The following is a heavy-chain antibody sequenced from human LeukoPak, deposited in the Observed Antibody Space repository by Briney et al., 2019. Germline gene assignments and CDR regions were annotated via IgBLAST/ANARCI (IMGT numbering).Heavy chain of an antibody. CDR3: ARDRPGRYCSTTSCFTASPFAP. V-gene: IGHV1-69*13. CDR1: GYTFTSYG. CDR2: IIPIFATA. D-gene: IGHD2-2*02. Sequence: SVKVSCKASGYTFTSYGISWVRQAPGQGLGWMGGIIPIFATANYAQKFQGRVTITADESTSTAYMELSSLRSEDTAVYYCARDRPGRYCSTTSCFTASPFAPWGQGTLVTVSS. J-gene: IGHJ5*02.